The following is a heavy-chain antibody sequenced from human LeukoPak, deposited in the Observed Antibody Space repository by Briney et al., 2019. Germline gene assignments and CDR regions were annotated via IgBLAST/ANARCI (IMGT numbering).Heavy chain of an antibody. Sequence: GGSLRLSCAASGFTFDDYTMHWVRQAPGKGLEWVSLISWDGGSTYYADSVKGRFTISRDNSKNSLYLQMNSLRTEDTALYYCAKDLYGSGSYVLDPWGQGTLVTVSS. J-gene: IGHJ5*02. D-gene: IGHD3-10*01. V-gene: IGHV3-43*01. CDR1: GFTFDDYT. CDR3: AKDLYGSGSYVLDP. CDR2: ISWDGGST.